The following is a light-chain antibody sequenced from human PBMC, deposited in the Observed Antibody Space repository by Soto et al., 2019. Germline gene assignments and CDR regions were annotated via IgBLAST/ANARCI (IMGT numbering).Light chain of an antibody. CDR2: GVS. V-gene: IGKV3-20*01. Sequence: EIVLTQSPGALSLSPGEGATLSCRASQAVISGYFAWYQQKPGQAPRLLMYGVSSRPTGISDRFSGSGSGTEFTLTITRLEPEDFALYYCQQYGVPPFNFGQGTKLQIK. CDR3: QQYGVPPFN. CDR1: QAVISGY. J-gene: IGKJ2*01.